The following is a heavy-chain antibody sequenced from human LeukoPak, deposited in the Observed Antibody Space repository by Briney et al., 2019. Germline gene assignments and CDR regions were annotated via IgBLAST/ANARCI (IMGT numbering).Heavy chain of an antibody. CDR2: IYHSGST. V-gene: IGHV4-38-2*01. CDR1: GYSISSGYY. CDR3: ARGNYGILTGPHI. J-gene: IGHJ4*02. D-gene: IGHD3-9*01. Sequence: PSETLSLTCAVSGYSISSGYYWGWIRQPPGKGLEWIGSIYHSGSTYYNPSLKSRVTISVDTSKNQFSLKLSSVTAADTAVYYCARGNYGILTGPHIWGQGTLVTVSS.